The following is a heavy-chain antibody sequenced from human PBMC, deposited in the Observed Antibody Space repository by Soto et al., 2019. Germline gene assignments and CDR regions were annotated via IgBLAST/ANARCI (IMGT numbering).Heavy chain of an antibody. CDR3: ATGPPPNWNYDPPNWFDP. CDR2: IHHRGST. J-gene: IGHJ5*02. Sequence: KPSETLSLTCAVSCGAISSGAHSWSWIRQSPGKGLEWIGYIHHRGSTYYNPSLKSRVTISVDETTNQFSLKLFSLTAADTSVYYCATGPPPNWNYDPPNWFDPWGQGILVTVSS. D-gene: IGHD1-7*01. V-gene: IGHV4-30-2*06. CDR1: CGAISSGAHS.